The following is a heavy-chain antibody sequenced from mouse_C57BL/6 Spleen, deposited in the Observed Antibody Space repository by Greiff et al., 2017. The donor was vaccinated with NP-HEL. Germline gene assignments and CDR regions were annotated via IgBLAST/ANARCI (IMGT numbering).Heavy chain of an antibody. Sequence: EVQLVESGAGLVKPGGSLKLSCAASGFTFSDYGMHWVRQAPEKGLEWVAYISSGSSTIYYAHTVKGRFTISTDNATNTLFLQMTSLTSEDTAMYYCARGYSKWSMDDWGQGTSVTVSS. CDR3: ARGYSKWSMDD. CDR1: GFTFSDYG. CDR2: ISSGSSTI. D-gene: IGHD2-5*01. V-gene: IGHV5-17*01. J-gene: IGHJ4*01.